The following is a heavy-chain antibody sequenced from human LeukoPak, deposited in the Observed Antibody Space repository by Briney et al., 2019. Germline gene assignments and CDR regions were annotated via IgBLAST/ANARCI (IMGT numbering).Heavy chain of an antibody. D-gene: IGHD3-10*01. CDR1: GGSITSGSYY. V-gene: IGHV4-61*01. J-gene: IGHJ5*02. CDR3: ASSPRGWGWFDP. CDR2: IYYSGST. Sequence: PSQTLSLTCTVSGGSITSGSYYWSWIRQPPGKGLEWIGYIYYSGSTNYNPSLKSRVTISVDTSKNQFSLKLSSVTAADTAVYYCASSPRGWGWFDPWGQGTLVTVSS.